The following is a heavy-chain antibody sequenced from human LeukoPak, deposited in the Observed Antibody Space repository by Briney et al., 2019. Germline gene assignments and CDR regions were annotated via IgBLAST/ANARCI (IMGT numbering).Heavy chain of an antibody. CDR3: ARAALEAAGDAFDI. J-gene: IGHJ3*02. CDR1: GFTFSSYS. D-gene: IGHD6-13*01. Sequence: PGGSLRLSCAASGFTFSSYSMNWVRQAPGKGLEWVSYISSSSSTIYYADSVKGRFTISRDSAKNSLYLQMNSLRAEDTAVYYCARAALEAAGDAFDIWGQGTMVTVSS. V-gene: IGHV3-48*04. CDR2: ISSSSSTI.